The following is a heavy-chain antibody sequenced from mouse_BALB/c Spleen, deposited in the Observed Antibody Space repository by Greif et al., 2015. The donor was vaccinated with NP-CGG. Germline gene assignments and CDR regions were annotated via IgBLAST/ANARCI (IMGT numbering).Heavy chain of an antibody. CDR1: GYTFTSYW. D-gene: IGHD2-14*01. J-gene: IGHJ3*01. Sequence: VKLVESGAELVKPGASVKLSCKASGYTFTSYWMHWVKQRPGQGLEWIGEINPSNGRANYNEKFKSKATLTVDKSSSTAYMQLSSLTSEDSAVYYCARVGTSWFAYWGQGTLVTVSA. CDR3: ARVGTSWFAY. CDR2: INPSNGRA. V-gene: IGHV1S81*02.